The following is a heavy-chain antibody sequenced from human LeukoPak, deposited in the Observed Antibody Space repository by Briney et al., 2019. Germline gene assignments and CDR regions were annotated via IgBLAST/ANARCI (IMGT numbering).Heavy chain of an antibody. D-gene: IGHD5-18*01. J-gene: IGHJ4*02. CDR1: GFTFSSYG. V-gene: IGHV3-30*02. CDR3: AKSSSRRDTSTFEY. Sequence: GGSLRLSCAASGFTFSSYGIHWVRQAPGKGLEWVTCIQYDGSNKYADSVKGRFTISRDNSKNVLYLQMSSRRAEDTALYYCAKSSSRRDTSTFEYWGQGTLVTVSS. CDR2: IQYDGSNK.